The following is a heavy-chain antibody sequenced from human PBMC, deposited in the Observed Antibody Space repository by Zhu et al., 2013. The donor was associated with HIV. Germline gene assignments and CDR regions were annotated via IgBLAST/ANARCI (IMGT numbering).Heavy chain of an antibody. CDR2: INHSGST. D-gene: IGHD2-21*01. J-gene: IGHJ2*01. Sequence: VQLQQWGAGLLKPSETLSLTCAVYGGSFSGYYWSWIRQPPGKGLEWIGEINHSGSTNYNPSLKSRVTISVDTSKNQFSLKLSSVTAADTAVYYCARAIRTEKYWYFDLWGLAPRSLSPQ. V-gene: IGHV4-34*01. CDR1: GGSFSGYY. CDR3: ARAIRTEKYWYFDL.